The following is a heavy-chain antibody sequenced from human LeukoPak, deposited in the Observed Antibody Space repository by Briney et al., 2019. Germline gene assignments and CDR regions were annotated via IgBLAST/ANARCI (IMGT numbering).Heavy chain of an antibody. CDR1: GDSIRSYQ. Sequence: TSETLSLTCTVSGDSIRSYQWSWFRQPPGKGLEWIGYISYSGGTVYSPSLRSRVTISVDTSKYQYSLKLSSVTAADTAVYYCASYDTSDYWALDYWGQGTLVTVSP. V-gene: IGHV4-59*08. J-gene: IGHJ4*02. CDR2: ISYSGGT. D-gene: IGHD3-22*01. CDR3: ASYDTSDYWALDY.